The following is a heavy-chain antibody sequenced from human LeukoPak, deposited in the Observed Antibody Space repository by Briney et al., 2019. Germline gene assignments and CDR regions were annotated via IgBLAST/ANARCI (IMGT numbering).Heavy chain of an antibody. CDR2: ISYDGSNK. D-gene: IGHD5-12*01. Sequence: PGRSLRLSCAASGFTYISYGMHWVRQAPGKGLEWVAVISYDGSNKYYADSEKGRFTISRDNSKNTLYLEMNSLRAEDTAVYYCAKERWLRFFDYWGQGTLVTVSS. V-gene: IGHV3-30*18. CDR1: GFTYISYG. CDR3: AKERWLRFFDY. J-gene: IGHJ4*02.